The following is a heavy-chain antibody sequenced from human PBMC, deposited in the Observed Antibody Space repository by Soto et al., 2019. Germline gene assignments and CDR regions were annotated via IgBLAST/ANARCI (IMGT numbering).Heavy chain of an antibody. V-gene: IGHV4-59*08. CDR1: GGSISSYY. J-gene: IGHJ4*02. CDR2: IYYSGST. CDR3: ARHDTGGYCSGGSCYGSFDY. D-gene: IGHD2-15*01. Sequence: QVQLQESGPGLVKPSETLSLTCTVSGGSISSYYWSWIRQPPGKGLEWIGYIYYSGSTNYNPSLNSRVTISVDTSKNQFSLKLSSVTAADTAVYYCARHDTGGYCSGGSCYGSFDYWGQGTLVTVSS.